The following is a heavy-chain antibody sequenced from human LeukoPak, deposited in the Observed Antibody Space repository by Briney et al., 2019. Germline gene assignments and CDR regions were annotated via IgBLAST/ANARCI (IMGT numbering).Heavy chain of an antibody. CDR1: GFTFSSYA. V-gene: IGHV3-30*01. CDR3: ARLESSSWYADY. D-gene: IGHD6-13*01. Sequence: GGSLRLSCAASGFTFSSYAMHWVRQAPGKGLEWVAVISYDGSNKYYADSVKGRFTISRDNSKNTLYLQMNSLRAEDTAVHYCARLESSSWYADYWGQGTLVTVSS. J-gene: IGHJ4*02. CDR2: ISYDGSNK.